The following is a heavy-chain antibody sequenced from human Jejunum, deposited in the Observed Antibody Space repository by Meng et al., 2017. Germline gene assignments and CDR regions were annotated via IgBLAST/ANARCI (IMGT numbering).Heavy chain of an antibody. V-gene: IGHV4-59*13. Sequence: SETLSLTCRVSGGSMSTYYWSWIRQPPGKGLEWIGYIYYSGSTNYKPSLKSRVTISVDTSKSQFSLKLSSVTAADTAVYYCARGRRGKSWSLDDYWGQGTLVTVSS. J-gene: IGHJ4*02. CDR3: ARGRRGKSWSLDDY. D-gene: IGHD6-13*01. CDR2: IYYSGST. CDR1: GGSMSTYY.